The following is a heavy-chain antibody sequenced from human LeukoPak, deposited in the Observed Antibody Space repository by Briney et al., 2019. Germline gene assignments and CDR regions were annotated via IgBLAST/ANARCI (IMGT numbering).Heavy chain of an antibody. V-gene: IGHV4-34*01. D-gene: IGHD3-9*01. CDR2: INHGGNT. Sequence: SETLSLTCAVYGGSFSGYYWSWIRQPPGKGLDWIGEINHGGNTNYYPSLKSRVTISVDTSNIQFSLKLSSVTAADTAVYYCARGPGYDILTGPNYYGMDVWGQGTTVTVSS. CDR3: ARGPGYDILTGPNYYGMDV. CDR1: GGSFSGYY. J-gene: IGHJ6*02.